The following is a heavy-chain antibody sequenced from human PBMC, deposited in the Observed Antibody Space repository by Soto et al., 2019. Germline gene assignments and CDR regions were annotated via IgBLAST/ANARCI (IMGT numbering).Heavy chain of an antibody. Sequence: QVQFVQSGAEVKKPGASVKICCKASGYTFTSYAINWVRQAPGQRPEWMGWIDTGNGNTKYSQKFQGRVTITSDTSATTAYMDLSSLTSEDTAVYYCARGGAVAGWLDPWGQGTLVTVSS. CDR3: ARGGAVAGWLDP. J-gene: IGHJ5*02. CDR2: IDTGNGNT. CDR1: GYTFTSYA. V-gene: IGHV1-3*04. D-gene: IGHD6-13*01.